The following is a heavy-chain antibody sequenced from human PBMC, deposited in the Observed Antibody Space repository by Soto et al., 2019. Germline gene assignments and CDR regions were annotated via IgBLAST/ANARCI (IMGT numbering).Heavy chain of an antibody. Sequence: QVQLVESGGGVVQPGRSLRLSCAASGFTFSSYAMHWVRQAPGKGLEWVAVISYDGSNKYYADSVKGRFTISRDNSKNTLYLQMNSLRAEDTAVYYCARPQKRGSYYLDYWGQGTLVTVSS. CDR1: GFTFSSYA. V-gene: IGHV3-30-3*01. CDR2: ISYDGSNK. D-gene: IGHD1-26*01. J-gene: IGHJ4*02. CDR3: ARPQKRGSYYLDY.